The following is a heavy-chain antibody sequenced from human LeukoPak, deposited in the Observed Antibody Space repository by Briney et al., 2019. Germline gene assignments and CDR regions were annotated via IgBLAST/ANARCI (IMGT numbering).Heavy chain of an antibody. CDR2: IYYSGST. Sequence: SETLSLTCTVSGGSISSYYWSWIRRPPGKGLEWIGYIYYSGSTNYNPSLKSRVTISVDTSKNQFSLRLSSVTAADTAVYYCARTMVTYYYYYMDVWGKGTTVTVSS. CDR3: ARTMVTYYYYYMDV. D-gene: IGHD5-18*01. CDR1: GGSISSYY. V-gene: IGHV4-59*01. J-gene: IGHJ6*03.